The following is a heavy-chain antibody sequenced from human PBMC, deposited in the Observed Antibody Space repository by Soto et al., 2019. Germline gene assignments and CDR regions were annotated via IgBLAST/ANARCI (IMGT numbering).Heavy chain of an antibody. D-gene: IGHD5-18*01. V-gene: IGHV3-33*01. Sequence: GGSLRLSCAASGFTFSSYDMHWVRQAPGKGLEWVAVIWYDGSNKYYADSVKGRFTISRDNSKNTLYLQMNSLRAEDTAVYYCASGYSYGYGPYWGQGTLVTVSS. CDR3: ASGYSYGYGPY. CDR2: IWYDGSNK. CDR1: GFTFSSYD. J-gene: IGHJ4*02.